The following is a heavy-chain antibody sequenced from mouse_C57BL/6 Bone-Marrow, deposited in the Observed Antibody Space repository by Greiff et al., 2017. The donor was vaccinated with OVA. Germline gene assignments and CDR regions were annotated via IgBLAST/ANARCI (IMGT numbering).Heavy chain of an antibody. D-gene: IGHD3-2*02. V-gene: IGHV1-81*01. Sequence: VKLQESGAELARPGASVKLSCKASGYTFTSYGISWVKQSTGQGLEWIGEINPRSGNTYYNEKFKGKATLTVDKSSSTAYMELRSLTSEDSAAYVGARRDQAATYWYFDDWGTGTTVTVSS. CDR1: GYTFTSYG. CDR2: INPRSGNT. J-gene: IGHJ1*03. CDR3: ARRDQAATYWYFDD.